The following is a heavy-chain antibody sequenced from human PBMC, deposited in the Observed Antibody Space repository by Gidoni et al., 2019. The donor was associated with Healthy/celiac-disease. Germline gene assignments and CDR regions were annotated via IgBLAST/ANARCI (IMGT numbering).Heavy chain of an antibody. V-gene: IGHV3-21*01. Sequence: EVQLVESGGGLVKPGGSLRLSCAASGFTFRSYSMNWVRQAPGKGLEWVSSISSSSSYIYYADSVKGRFTISRDNAKNSLYLQMNSLRAEDTAVYYCACYCSSTSCLAKCWGQGTLVTVSS. CDR3: ACYCSSTSCLAKC. CDR1: GFTFRSYS. D-gene: IGHD2-2*01. CDR2: ISSSSSYI. J-gene: IGHJ4*02.